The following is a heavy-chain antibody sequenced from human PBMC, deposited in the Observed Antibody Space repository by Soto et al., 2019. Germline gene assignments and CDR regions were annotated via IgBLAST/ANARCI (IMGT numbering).Heavy chain of an antibody. Sequence: PSQTLSLTCAISGDSVSSNSAAWNWIRQSPSRGLEWLGRTYYRSKWYNDYAVSVKSRITINPDTSKNQFSLQLNSVTPEDTAVYYCARRPPNIAVAAYYFDYWGQGTLVTVSS. J-gene: IGHJ4*02. CDR2: TYYRSKWYN. CDR1: GDSVSSNSAA. V-gene: IGHV6-1*01. CDR3: ARRPPNIAVAAYYFDY. D-gene: IGHD6-19*01.